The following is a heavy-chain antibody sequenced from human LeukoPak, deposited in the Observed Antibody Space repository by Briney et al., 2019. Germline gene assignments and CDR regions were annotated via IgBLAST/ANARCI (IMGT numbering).Heavy chain of an antibody. CDR3: ARDGDWGRYDH. J-gene: IGHJ4*02. CDR1: GGTFSSYA. V-gene: IGHV1-69*13. CDR2: IIPIFGTA. Sequence: SVKVSCKSSGGTFSSYAISWVRQAPGQGIEWMGGIIPIFGTANYAQKFQGRVTITADESTSTAYMELSSLRAGDTAVYYCARDGDWGRYDHWGQGTLVIVSS. D-gene: IGHD7-27*01.